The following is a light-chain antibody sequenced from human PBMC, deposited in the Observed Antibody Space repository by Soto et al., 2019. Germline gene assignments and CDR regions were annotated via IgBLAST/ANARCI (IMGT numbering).Light chain of an antibody. CDR1: SSDVGSYNL. Sequence: QSALTQPASVSGSPGQSITISCTGTSSDVGSYNLVSWYQQHPGKAPKLMIYEGSKRPSGVSNRFSGSKSGNTASLTISGLQAEDEADYYCCSYAGRSTSHVVFGGGTKLTVL. J-gene: IGLJ2*01. V-gene: IGLV2-23*01. CDR2: EGS. CDR3: CSYAGRSTSHVV.